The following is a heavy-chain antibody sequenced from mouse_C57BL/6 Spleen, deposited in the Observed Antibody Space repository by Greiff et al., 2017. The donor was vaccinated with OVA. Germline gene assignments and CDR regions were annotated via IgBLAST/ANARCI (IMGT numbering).Heavy chain of an antibody. J-gene: IGHJ2*01. CDR2: IYPGDGDT. D-gene: IGHD3-1*01. CDR1: GYAFSSSW. V-gene: IGHV1-82*01. Sequence: LVEPGASVKISCKASGYAFSSSWMNWVKQRPGKGLEWIGRIYPGDGDTNYNGKFKGKATLTADKSSSTAYMQLSSLTSEDSAVYFCARSGWGYYFDYWGQGTTLTVSS. CDR3: ARSGWGYYFDY.